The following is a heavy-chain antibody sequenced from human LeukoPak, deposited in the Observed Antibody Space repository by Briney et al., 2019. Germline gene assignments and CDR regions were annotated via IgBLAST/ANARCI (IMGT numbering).Heavy chain of an antibody. J-gene: IGHJ4*02. CDR3: ARGDLWLGH. V-gene: IGHV3-7*01. D-gene: IGHD3-10*01. Sequence: AGGSLRLSCAASGFTFSSYGMHWVRQAPGKGLEWVANIKSDGSEEYYGDSVKGRFTISRDNAKNSLYLQMNSLRVEDTAVYYCARGDLWLGHWGQGSLVTVSS. CDR2: IKSDGSEE. CDR1: GFTFSSYG.